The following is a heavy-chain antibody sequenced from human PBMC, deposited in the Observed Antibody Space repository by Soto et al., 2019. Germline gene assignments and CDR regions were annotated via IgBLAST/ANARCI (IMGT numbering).Heavy chain of an antibody. Sequence: GGSLRLSCATSGFTLRAYDIHWVRQGEGKGLEWVSALGAADDPYYLVSVKGRFTISRENAKNSLYLQMNNLRAGDTAVYYCARTYRSSWYVDFDIWGQGTMVTVSS. D-gene: IGHD6-13*01. V-gene: IGHV3-13*05. CDR3: ARTYRSSWYVDFDI. CDR2: LGAADDP. CDR1: GFTLRAYD. J-gene: IGHJ3*02.